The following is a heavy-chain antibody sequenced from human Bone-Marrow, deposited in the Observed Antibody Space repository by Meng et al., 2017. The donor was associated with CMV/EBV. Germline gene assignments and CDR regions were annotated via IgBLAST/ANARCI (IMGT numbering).Heavy chain of an antibody. J-gene: IGHJ4*02. V-gene: IGHV1-46*01. CDR2: INPSGGST. Sequence: ASVKVSCKASGYTFTSYYMHWVRQAPGQGLEWMGIINPSGGSTSYAQKFQGRVTMTRDTSTSTVYMELSSLRFEDTAVYYCARFEWELLRFDYWGQGTLVTVSS. CDR1: GYTFTSYY. D-gene: IGHD1-26*01. CDR3: ARFEWELLRFDY.